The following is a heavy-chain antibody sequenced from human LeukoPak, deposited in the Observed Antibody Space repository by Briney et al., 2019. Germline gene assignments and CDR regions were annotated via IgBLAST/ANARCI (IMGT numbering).Heavy chain of an antibody. J-gene: IGHJ5*02. CDR2: INPSGDTT. CDR3: ARGDRAGHRESWFDP. D-gene: IGHD6-19*01. CDR1: GYTFTNYY. V-gene: IGHV1-46*01. Sequence: WASVKVSCKASGYTFTNYYMSWVRQAPGQGLEWMGIINPSGDTTSYAQKFQGRVTMTRDMSTSTVYMELGSLRSEDTAVYYCARGDRAGHRESWFDPWGQGTLVTVSS.